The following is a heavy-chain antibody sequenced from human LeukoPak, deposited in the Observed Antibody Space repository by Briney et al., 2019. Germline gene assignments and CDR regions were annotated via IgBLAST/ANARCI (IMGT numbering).Heavy chain of an antibody. CDR3: GRYYVMDV. Sequence: GGSLRLSCAASGFTFSSYVMSWVRQAPGKGLEWVSAISGSGGTTYSADSVRGRFTMSRDNSKNTLYLQMNSLRAEDTAVYYCGRYYVMDVWGQGTSVTVSS. CDR1: GFTFSSYV. J-gene: IGHJ6*02. CDR2: ISGSGGTT. V-gene: IGHV3-23*01.